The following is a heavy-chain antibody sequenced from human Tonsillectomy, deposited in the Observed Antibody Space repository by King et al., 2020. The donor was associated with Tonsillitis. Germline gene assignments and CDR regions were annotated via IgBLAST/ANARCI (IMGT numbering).Heavy chain of an antibody. CDR2: ISSSSSTI. CDR3: ASARI. J-gene: IGHJ4*02. V-gene: IGHV3-48*04. Sequence: VQLVESGGGLVQPGGSLRLSCAASGFTFSNYHMNWVRQAPGKGLEWVSYISSSSSTIYYADSVKGRFTISRDNAKNSLFLQMNSLRVEDAAVYYCASARIRGQGTLVTVSS. CDR1: GFTFSNYH.